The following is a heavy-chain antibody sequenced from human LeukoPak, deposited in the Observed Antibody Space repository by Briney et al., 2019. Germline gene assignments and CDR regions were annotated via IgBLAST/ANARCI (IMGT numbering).Heavy chain of an antibody. CDR1: GGSFSGYY. CDR2: INHSGST. V-gene: IGHV4-34*01. CDR3: ARGPTLKYFHH. J-gene: IGHJ1*01. Sequence: SETLSLTCAVYGGSFSGYYWSWIRQPPGKGLEWIGEINHSGSTNYNPSLKSRVTISVDTSKNQFSLELSSMTAADTVVYYCARGPTLKYFHHWGQGTLVSVSS.